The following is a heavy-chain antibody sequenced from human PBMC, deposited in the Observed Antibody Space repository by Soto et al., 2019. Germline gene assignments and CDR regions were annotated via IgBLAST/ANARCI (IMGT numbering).Heavy chain of an antibody. D-gene: IGHD6-13*01. V-gene: IGHV3-30*18. J-gene: IGHJ4*02. CDR3: AKEPPGRIAALTEADY. CDR2: ISYDGSNK. Sequence: RSCTAPGVTFSSYGRHRVRQAPDKGLEWVAVISYDGSNKYYADSVKGRFTISRDNSKNTLYLQMNSLRAEDTAVYYCAKEPPGRIAALTEADYWGQGTLVTVSS. CDR1: GVTFSSYG.